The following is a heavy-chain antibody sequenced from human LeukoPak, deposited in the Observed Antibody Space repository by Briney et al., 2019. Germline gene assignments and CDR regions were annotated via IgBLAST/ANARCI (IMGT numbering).Heavy chain of an antibody. CDR1: GFTFSSYG. D-gene: IGHD3-16*02. Sequence: GGSLRLSCAASGFTFSSYGMHWVRQAPGKGLEWVAFIRYDGSNKYYADSVKGRFTISRDNSKNTLYLQMNSLRAEDTAVYYCAKEGGRRWDYVWGSYRYDAFDIWGQGTMVTVSS. CDR2: IRYDGSNK. V-gene: IGHV3-30*02. J-gene: IGHJ3*02. CDR3: AKEGGRRWDYVWGSYRYDAFDI.